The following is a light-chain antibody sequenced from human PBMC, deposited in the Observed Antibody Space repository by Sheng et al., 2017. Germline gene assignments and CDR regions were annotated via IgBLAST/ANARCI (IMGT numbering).Light chain of an antibody. Sequence: EIVLTQSPGTLSLSPGERATLSCRASQSVTSNYLAWYQQKPGQALRLLLYGASSRDTGIPDRFSGSGSGTDFILIIRRLEPEDFAVYYCQQYGSSALTFGGGTKVEIK. V-gene: IGKV3-20*01. J-gene: IGKJ4*01. CDR2: GAS. CDR1: QSVTSNY. CDR3: QQYGSSALT.